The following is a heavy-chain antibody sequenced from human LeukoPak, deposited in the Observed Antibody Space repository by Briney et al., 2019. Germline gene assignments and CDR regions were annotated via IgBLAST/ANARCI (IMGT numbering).Heavy chain of an antibody. Sequence: SVKVSCKASGGTFSSYAISWVRQAPGQGLEWMGGIIPIFGTANYAQKFQGRVTITADESTSTAYMELSRLRSEDTAVYYCARGGYYDILTGYPPYYYYMDVWGKGTTVTISS. V-gene: IGHV1-69*13. D-gene: IGHD3-9*01. J-gene: IGHJ6*03. CDR3: ARGGYYDILTGYPPYYYYMDV. CDR2: IIPIFGTA. CDR1: GGTFSSYA.